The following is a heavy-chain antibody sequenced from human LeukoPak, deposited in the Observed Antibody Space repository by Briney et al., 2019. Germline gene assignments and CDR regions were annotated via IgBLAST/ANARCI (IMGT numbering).Heavy chain of an antibody. CDR1: GGSISSYY. V-gene: IGHV4-4*07. CDR2: SYTSGST. CDR3: ARGGRYDFWSGSDYYYYGMDV. J-gene: IGHJ6*02. D-gene: IGHD3-3*01. Sequence: SETLSLTCTGSGGSISSYYWSWIRQPAGQGLDWIGRSYTSGSTNYNPSLKSRVTMSVDTSKNQFSLKLSSVTAADTAVYYCARGGRYDFWSGSDYYYYGMDVWGQGTTVTVSS.